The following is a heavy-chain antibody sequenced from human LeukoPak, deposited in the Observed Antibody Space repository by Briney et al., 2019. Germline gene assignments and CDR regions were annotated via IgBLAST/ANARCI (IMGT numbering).Heavy chain of an antibody. D-gene: IGHD3-10*01. Sequence: ASVKVSCKASGYTFTSYGISWVRQAPGQGLEWMGWISAYNGNTNYAQKLQGRVTMTTDTSTSTAYMELRSLRSDDTAVYYCARDLMRRLGPWRSKSYDAFDIWGQGTMVTVSS. J-gene: IGHJ3*02. CDR2: ISAYNGNT. CDR1: GYTFTSYG. V-gene: IGHV1-18*01. CDR3: ARDLMRRLGPWRSKSYDAFDI.